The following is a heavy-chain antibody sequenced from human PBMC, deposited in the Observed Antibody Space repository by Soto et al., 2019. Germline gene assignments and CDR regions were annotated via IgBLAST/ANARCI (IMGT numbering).Heavy chain of an antibody. CDR3: VRTSLVVAAATREDY. CDR2: INSDGSST. V-gene: IGHV3-74*01. D-gene: IGHD2-15*01. Sequence: RVSWAASGFTFGSYWMHWVRQAPGKGLVWVSRINSDGSSTSYADSVKGRFTISRDNAKNTLYLQMNSLRAEDTAVYYCVRTSLVVAAATREDYWGQGTLVTVSS. CDR1: GFTFGSYW. J-gene: IGHJ4*02.